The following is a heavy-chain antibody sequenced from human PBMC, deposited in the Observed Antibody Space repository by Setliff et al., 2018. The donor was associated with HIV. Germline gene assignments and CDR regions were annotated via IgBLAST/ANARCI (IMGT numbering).Heavy chain of an antibody. CDR1: GLTFTNYD. CDR2: ISGSGGRT. Sequence: ETLSLSCIASGLTFTNYDMSWVRQAPGKGLEWVSAISGSGGRTHYADSVKGRFTISRDNSKTTLYLQMNSLRVEDTAVYYCANDFWGGPTGGWGQGTLVTVSS. D-gene: IGHD3-3*01. CDR3: ANDFWGGPTGG. J-gene: IGHJ4*02. V-gene: IGHV3-23*01.